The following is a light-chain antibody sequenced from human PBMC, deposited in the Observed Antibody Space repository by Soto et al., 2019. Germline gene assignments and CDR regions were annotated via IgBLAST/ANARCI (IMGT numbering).Light chain of an antibody. CDR2: GAS. CDR3: QQYNDWPLLT. CDR1: QSVSSN. Sequence: EIVMTQFPVTLSVSPGERATLSCRASQSVSSNLAWYQLKPGQPPRLLIYGASTRATGIPGRFSGSGSGTEFTLTISRLQSEDFAVYYCQQYNDWPLLTFGGGTKVEIK. V-gene: IGKV3-15*01. J-gene: IGKJ4*01.